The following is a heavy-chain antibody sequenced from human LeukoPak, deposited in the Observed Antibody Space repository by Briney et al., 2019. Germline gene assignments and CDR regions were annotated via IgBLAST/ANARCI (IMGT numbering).Heavy chain of an antibody. Sequence: PGGSLRLSCAASGFTFDDYAMHWVRQAPGKGLEWVSGIIWNSDTIAYADSVKGRFTISRDNAKNSLYLQMNSLRAEDTAVYYCARDRYCSSTSCEEKYYYYGMDVWGQGTTVTVSS. CDR2: IIWNSDTI. CDR1: GFTFDDYA. D-gene: IGHD2-2*01. V-gene: IGHV3-9*01. CDR3: ARDRYCSSTSCEEKYYYYGMDV. J-gene: IGHJ6*02.